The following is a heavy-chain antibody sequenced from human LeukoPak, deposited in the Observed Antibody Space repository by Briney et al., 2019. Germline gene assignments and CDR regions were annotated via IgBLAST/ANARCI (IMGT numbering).Heavy chain of an antibody. CDR2: ISSDGASI. CDR3: ARGKNGVGGYDILIDY. J-gene: IGHJ4*02. CDR1: GFTFSSYE. D-gene: IGHD3-9*01. Sequence: GGSLRLSCAASGFTFSSYELNWVRQAPGKGLEWGSYISSDGASIYYADSVKGRFTISRDNAKNSLFLQMYSLRDEDTSVYYCARGKNGVGGYDILIDYWGQGTLVTVSS. V-gene: IGHV3-48*03.